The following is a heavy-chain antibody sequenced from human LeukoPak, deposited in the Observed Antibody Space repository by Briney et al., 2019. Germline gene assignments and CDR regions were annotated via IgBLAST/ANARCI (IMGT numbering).Heavy chain of an antibody. V-gene: IGHV3-48*02. D-gene: IGHD1-26*01. CDR1: EFTFCTYC. J-gene: IGHJ3*02. CDR2: ISTGSSTI. Sequence: RGSLRRSCTASEFTFCTYCMNRLSQDPGKKLQCVSYISTGSSTIYYADSVKGRFTISRDNAKNSLYLQMNSLRDEDTAVYYYARSPPFAVGASTVRAFDIWGQGTMVTVSS. CDR3: ARSPPFAVGASTVRAFDI.